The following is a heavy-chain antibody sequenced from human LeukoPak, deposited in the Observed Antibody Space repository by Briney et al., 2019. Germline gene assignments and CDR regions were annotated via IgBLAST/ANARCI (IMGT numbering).Heavy chain of an antibody. V-gene: IGHV3-30*18. CDR3: AKELPESTSRRYYYYYGMDV. CDR1: GFTFSSYG. J-gene: IGHJ6*02. D-gene: IGHD2-2*01. Sequence: GGSLRLSCAASGFTFSSYGMHWVRQAPGKGLEWVAVISYDGSNKYYADSVKGRFTISRDNSKNTLYLQMNSLRAEDTAVYYCAKELPESTSRRYYYYYGMDVRGQGTTVTVSS. CDR2: ISYDGSNK.